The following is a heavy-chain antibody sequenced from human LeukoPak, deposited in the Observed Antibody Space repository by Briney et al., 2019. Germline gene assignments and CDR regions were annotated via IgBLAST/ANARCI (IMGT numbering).Heavy chain of an antibody. V-gene: IGHV3-11*04. CDR3: ARMWLVLWAFDY. J-gene: IGHJ4*02. CDR1: GFTFSDYY. D-gene: IGHD6-19*01. CDR2: ISSSDNTI. Sequence: PGGSLRLSCAASGFTFSDYYMSWIRQAPGKGLEWVSSISSSDNTIYYTDSVKGRFAISRDNAKNSLYLQMKSLRAEDTAVYYCARMWLVLWAFDYWGQGTLVTVSS.